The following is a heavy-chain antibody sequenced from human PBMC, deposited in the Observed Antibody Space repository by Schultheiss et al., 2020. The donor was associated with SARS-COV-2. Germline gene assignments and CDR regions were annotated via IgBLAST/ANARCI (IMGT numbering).Heavy chain of an antibody. CDR3: ARDLQFSARFGELYPPADYYYYYGMDV. D-gene: IGHD3-10*01. J-gene: IGHJ6*02. V-gene: IGHV3-30-3*01. CDR1: GFTFSSYA. Sequence: GGSLRLSCAASGFTFSSYAMHWVRQAPGKGLEWVAVISYDGSNKYYADSVKGRFTISRDNSKNTLYLQMNSLRAEDTAVYYCARDLQFSARFGELYPPADYYYYYGMDVWGQGTTVTVSS. CDR2: ISYDGSNK.